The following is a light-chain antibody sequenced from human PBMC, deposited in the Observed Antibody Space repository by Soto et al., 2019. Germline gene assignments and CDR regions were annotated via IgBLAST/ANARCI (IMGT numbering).Light chain of an antibody. Sequence: QSALTQSRSASASLGASVKLTCTLSSGHSNYAIAWHQQQPGKGPRFLMKLNSDGSHKKGDGIPDRFSGSSSGAERYLTISSLQSEDEADYYCQTWGTGIRVFGGGTKVTVL. CDR2: LNSDGSH. CDR3: QTWGTGIRV. J-gene: IGLJ2*01. CDR1: SGHSNYA. V-gene: IGLV4-69*01.